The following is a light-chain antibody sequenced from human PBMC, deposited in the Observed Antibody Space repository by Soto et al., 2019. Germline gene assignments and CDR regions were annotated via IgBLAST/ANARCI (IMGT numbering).Light chain of an antibody. CDR1: SSDVGGYNY. Sequence: QSVLTQPRSVSGSPGQSVTISCTGTSSDVGGYNYVSWYQQHPGKAPKLMIYDVSKRPSGAPDRFSGSKSGNTASLTISGLQAEDEADYYCCSYAGSYKGYVFGTGTKVTVL. V-gene: IGLV2-11*01. CDR3: CSYAGSYKGYV. J-gene: IGLJ1*01. CDR2: DVS.